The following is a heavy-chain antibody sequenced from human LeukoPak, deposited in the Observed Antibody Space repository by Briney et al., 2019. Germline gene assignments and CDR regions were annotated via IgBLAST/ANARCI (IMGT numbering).Heavy chain of an antibody. D-gene: IGHD6-19*01. Sequence: SETLSLTCIVSGGSINNYYWSWIRQPPGKRLEWIGYIYSGGSTSYNPSVQSRVTMSVETSKNQFPLTLSSVTAADTALYYCARVEVVAGRRSGAFDIWGQGTMVTVSS. CDR3: ARVEVVAGRRSGAFDI. J-gene: IGHJ3*02. V-gene: IGHV4-59*01. CDR2: IYSGGST. CDR1: GGSINNYY.